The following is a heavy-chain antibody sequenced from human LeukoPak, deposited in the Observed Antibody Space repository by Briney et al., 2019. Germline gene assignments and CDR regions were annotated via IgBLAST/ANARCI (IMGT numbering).Heavy chain of an antibody. D-gene: IGHD4-23*01. V-gene: IGHV4-59*01. Sequence: DPSETLSLTCTVSGGSISSYYWSWIRQPPGKGLEWIGYIYYSGSTNYNPSLKSRVTISVDTSKNQFSLKLSSVTAADTAVYYCARVHGGNPFYFDYWGQGTLVTVSS. CDR3: ARVHGGNPFYFDY. CDR1: GGSISSYY. CDR2: IYYSGST. J-gene: IGHJ4*02.